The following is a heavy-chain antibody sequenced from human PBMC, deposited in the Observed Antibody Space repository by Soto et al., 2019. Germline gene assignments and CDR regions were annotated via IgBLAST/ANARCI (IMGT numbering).Heavy chain of an antibody. CDR1: GGSLSSGGYY. CDR3: ARDSIDYKYYGMDV. V-gene: IGHV4-31*03. CDR2: IYYSGST. J-gene: IGHJ6*02. Sequence: PSETLSLTCTVSGGSLSSGGYYWSWIRQHPGKGLEWIGYIYYSGSTYYNPSLKSRVTISVDTSKNQFSLKLSSVTAADTAVYYCARDSIDYKYYGMDVWGQGTTVTVSS.